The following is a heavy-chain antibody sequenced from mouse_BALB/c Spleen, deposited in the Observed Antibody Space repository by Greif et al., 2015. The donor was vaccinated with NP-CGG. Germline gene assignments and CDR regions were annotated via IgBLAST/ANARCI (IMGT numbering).Heavy chain of an antibody. J-gene: IGHJ2*01. D-gene: IGHD4-1*01. V-gene: IGHV3-2*02. Sequence: VQLQQSGPGLVKPSQSLSLTCTVTGYSITSDYARNWIRQFPGNKLEWMGYISYSGSTSYNPSLKSRISITRDTSKNQFFLQLNSVTTEDTATYYCAREGLGQEYYFDYWGQGTTLTVSS. CDR3: AREGLGQEYYFDY. CDR2: ISYSGST. CDR1: GYSITSDYA.